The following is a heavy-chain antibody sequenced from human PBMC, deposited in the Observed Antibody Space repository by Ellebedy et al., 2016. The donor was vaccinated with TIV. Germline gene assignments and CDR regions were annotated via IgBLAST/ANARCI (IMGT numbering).Heavy chain of an antibody. CDR2: INHSGST. D-gene: IGHD6-19*01. CDR1: GGSFSGYY. Sequence: SQTLSLTXXVYGGSFSGYYWSWIRQPPGKGLEWIGEINHSGSTNYNPSLKSRVTISVDTSKNQFSLKLSSVTAADTAVYYCARQWLVYDSLDYWGQGTLVTVSS. J-gene: IGHJ4*02. CDR3: ARQWLVYDSLDY. V-gene: IGHV4-34*01.